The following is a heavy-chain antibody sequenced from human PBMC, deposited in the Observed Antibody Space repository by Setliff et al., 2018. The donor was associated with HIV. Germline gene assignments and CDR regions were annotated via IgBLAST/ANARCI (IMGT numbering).Heavy chain of an antibody. V-gene: IGHV7-4-1*02. Sequence: ASVKVSCKASGYTFTSYAMNWVRQAPGQGLEWMGWINTNTGNPTYAQGFTGRFVLSLDTSVSTAYLQISSLKAEDTAVYYCARTPLISGWYKSGHYFDYWGQGTLVTVSS. CDR2: INTNTGNP. CDR3: ARTPLISGWYKSGHYFDY. J-gene: IGHJ4*02. D-gene: IGHD6-19*01. CDR1: GYTFTSYA.